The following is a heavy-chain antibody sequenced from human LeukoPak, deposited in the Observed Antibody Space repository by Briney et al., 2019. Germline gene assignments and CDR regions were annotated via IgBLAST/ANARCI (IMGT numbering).Heavy chain of an antibody. Sequence: PSETLSLTCTVSGGSISSYYWRSIRQPAGKGLEWIGRIYTSGSTNYNPSLKSRVTMSVDTSKNQFSLKLSSVTAADTAVYYCARDYTTKLERRMYAFDIWGQGTMVTVSS. CDR1: GGSISSYY. D-gene: IGHD1-1*01. J-gene: IGHJ3*02. V-gene: IGHV4-4*07. CDR2: IYTSGST. CDR3: ARDYTTKLERRMYAFDI.